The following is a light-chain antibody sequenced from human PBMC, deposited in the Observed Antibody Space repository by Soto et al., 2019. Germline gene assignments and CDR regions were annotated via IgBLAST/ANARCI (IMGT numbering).Light chain of an antibody. V-gene: IGKV3-15*01. J-gene: IGKJ1*01. Sequence: EIVMTQSPATLSVSPGERATLSCRASQSVSSNLAWYQQKPGQAPRLLIYGASTRATGIPARFSGSGSGTEFTHTISSLQSEDFAVYYCQQYNNRATFGQGTKVEIK. CDR2: GAS. CDR3: QQYNNRAT. CDR1: QSVSSN.